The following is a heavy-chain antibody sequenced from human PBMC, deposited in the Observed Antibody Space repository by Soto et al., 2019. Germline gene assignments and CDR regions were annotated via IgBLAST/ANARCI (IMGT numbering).Heavy chain of an antibody. CDR3: ARRYGYSFDY. J-gene: IGHJ4*02. D-gene: IGHD5-18*01. CDR2: IYYSGST. Sequence: QVQLQESGPGLVKPSETLSLTCTVSGGSISSYYWSWIRQPPGKGLEWIGYIYYSGSTNYNPALKSRVPISVDTSKNPLSPKLSSVTAADTAVYYCARRYGYSFDYWGQGTLVTVSS. V-gene: IGHV4-59*08. CDR1: GGSISSYY.